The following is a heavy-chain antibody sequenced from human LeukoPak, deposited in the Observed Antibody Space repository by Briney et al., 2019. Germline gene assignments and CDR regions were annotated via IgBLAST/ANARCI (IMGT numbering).Heavy chain of an antibody. CDR2: IIPIFGTA. D-gene: IGHD2-15*01. J-gene: IGHJ5*02. CDR3: AREMAYCSGGSCYLQGENWFDP. CDR1: GGTFSSYA. Sequence: GASVKVSCKASGGTFSSYAISWVRQAPGQGLEWMGGIIPIFGTANYAQKFQGRVTITADKSTSTAYMEPSSLRSEDTAVYYCAREMAYCSGGSCYLQGENWFDPWGQGTLVTVSS. V-gene: IGHV1-69*06.